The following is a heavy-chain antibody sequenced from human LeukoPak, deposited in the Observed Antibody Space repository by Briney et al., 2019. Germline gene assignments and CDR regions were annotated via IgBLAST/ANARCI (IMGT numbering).Heavy chain of an antibody. Sequence: SETLSLTCAVSGGSISSSNWWSWVRQPPGKGLEWIGEIYHSGSTNYNPSLKSRVTISLDKSKNQFSLKLSSVTAADTAVYYCARITRGGSSWHTDFQHWGQGTLVTVSS. CDR1: GGSISSSNW. CDR3: ARITRGGSSWHTDFQH. D-gene: IGHD6-13*01. V-gene: IGHV4-4*02. CDR2: IYHSGST. J-gene: IGHJ1*01.